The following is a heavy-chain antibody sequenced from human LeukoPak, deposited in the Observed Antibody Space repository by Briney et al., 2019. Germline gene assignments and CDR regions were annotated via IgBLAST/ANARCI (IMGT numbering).Heavy chain of an antibody. V-gene: IGHV3-23*01. Sequence: GGSLRLSCAASGFTVSTSAMSWVRQAPGKGLQWLSSINGGDYSTYYADSVKGRSTISRDSSKNILYLQMNSLRTDDTAIYYCATANPTPRGINFDYWGQGTLVTVSS. D-gene: IGHD3-10*01. CDR2: INGGDYST. CDR3: ATANPTPRGINFDY. CDR1: GFTVSTSA. J-gene: IGHJ4*02.